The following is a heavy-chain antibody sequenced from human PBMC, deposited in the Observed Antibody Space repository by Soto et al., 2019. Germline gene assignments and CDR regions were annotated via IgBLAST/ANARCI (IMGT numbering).Heavy chain of an antibody. CDR2: IVVGSGNT. CDR3: AASVQLWLQANDY. CDR1: GFTFTSSA. Sequence: SVKVSCKASGFTFTSSAVQWVRQARGQRLEWIGWIVVGSGNTNYAQKFQERVTITRDMSTSTAYMELSSLRSEDTAVYYCAASVQLWLQANDYWGQGTLVTVSS. J-gene: IGHJ4*02. D-gene: IGHD5-18*01. V-gene: IGHV1-58*01.